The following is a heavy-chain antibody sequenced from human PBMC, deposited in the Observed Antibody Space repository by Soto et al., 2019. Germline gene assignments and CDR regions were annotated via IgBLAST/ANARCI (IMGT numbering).Heavy chain of an antibody. CDR2: IYGGDNT. D-gene: IGHD3-22*01. CDR3: AKVMSSYDSWPYKEGWFDP. Sequence: EVQLVESVGGLIQPGGSLRLSCVASGFSLITNYMTWVRQAPVKGLEWVSVIYGGDNTYYADSVKGRFTISRDKSKNTLYIQMNSLSAEDTAVYYCAKVMSSYDSWPYKEGWFDPWGQGTPVTVSS. V-gene: IGHV3-53*01. CDR1: GFSLITNY. J-gene: IGHJ5*02.